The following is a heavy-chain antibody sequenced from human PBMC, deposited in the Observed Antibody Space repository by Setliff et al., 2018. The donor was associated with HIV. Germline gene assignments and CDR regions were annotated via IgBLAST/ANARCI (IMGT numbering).Heavy chain of an antibody. Sequence: SETLSLTCTVSGGSISRGSYSWGWIRQPPGKGLEWIGSISYTGITNYNPSLKSRVTISVDTSQNQFSLKLTSVTAADTAVYYCARVSYYYDSSGYCYSDYFQHWGQGTLVTVSS. CDR1: GGSISRGSYS. D-gene: IGHD3-22*01. CDR3: ARVSYYYDSSGYCYSDYFQH. V-gene: IGHV4-39*01. CDR2: ISYTGIT. J-gene: IGHJ1*01.